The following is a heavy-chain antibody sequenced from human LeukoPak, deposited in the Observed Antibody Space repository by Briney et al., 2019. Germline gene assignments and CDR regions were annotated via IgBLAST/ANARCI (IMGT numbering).Heavy chain of an antibody. J-gene: IGHJ6*03. CDR1: VYTFTGYY. V-gene: IGHV1-2*02. CDR2: ISPNSGGT. CDR3: ARGDDVLGFLEWSPMDV. Sequence: ASVKVSCKASVYTFTGYYMHWVRQAPGQGLEWMGWISPNSGGTKYTQKFQGRVTMTRDTSISTAYMELSRLRSDDTAVYYCARGDDVLGFLEWSPMDVWGKGTTVTVSS. D-gene: IGHD3-3*01.